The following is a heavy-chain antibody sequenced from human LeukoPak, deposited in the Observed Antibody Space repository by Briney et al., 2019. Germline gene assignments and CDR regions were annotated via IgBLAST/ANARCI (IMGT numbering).Heavy chain of an antibody. CDR2: ISSSSLYI. V-gene: IGHV3-21*04. Sequence: GESLRLSCATSGFIFSSYSMNWVRQAPGKALEWVSSISSSSLYIYYADSVRGRFIISRDNAKNTVFLQMSSLRAEDTALYYCARKSAAGNYPLDYWGQGTLVTVSS. D-gene: IGHD3-10*01. CDR1: GFIFSSYS. J-gene: IGHJ4*02. CDR3: ARKSAAGNYPLDY.